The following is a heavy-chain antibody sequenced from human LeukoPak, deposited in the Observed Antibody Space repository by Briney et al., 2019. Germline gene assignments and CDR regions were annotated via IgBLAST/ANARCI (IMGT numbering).Heavy chain of an antibody. Sequence: GGSLRLSCAASGFTFSSYGMHGVRQAPGKGLEGVAVISYDGSNKYYADSVKGRFTISRDNSKNTLYLQMNSLRAEDTAVYYCAKERGSSGYYYAYWGQGTLVTVSS. V-gene: IGHV3-30*18. CDR1: GFTFSSYG. J-gene: IGHJ4*02. CDR2: ISYDGSNK. D-gene: IGHD3-22*01. CDR3: AKERGSSGYYYAY.